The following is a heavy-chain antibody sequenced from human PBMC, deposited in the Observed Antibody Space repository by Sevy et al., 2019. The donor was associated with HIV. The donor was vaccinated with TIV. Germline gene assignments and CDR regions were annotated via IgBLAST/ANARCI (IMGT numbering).Heavy chain of an antibody. J-gene: IGHJ4*02. CDR1: GFTFSSYS. CDR2: ISSSSSYI. V-gene: IGHV3-21*01. D-gene: IGHD3-22*01. CDR3: AREGGYYDRFFDY. Sequence: GGSLRLSCAASGFTFSSYSMNWVRQARGKGLEWVSSISSSSSYIYYADSVKGRFTISRDNAKNSLYLQMNSLRAEDTAVYYCAREGGYYDRFFDYWGQGTLVTVSS.